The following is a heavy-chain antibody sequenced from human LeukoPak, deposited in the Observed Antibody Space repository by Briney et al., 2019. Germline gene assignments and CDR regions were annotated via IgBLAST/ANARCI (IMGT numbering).Heavy chain of an antibody. CDR2: ISYDGSNK. CDR1: GFSFSSSS. J-gene: IGHJ4*02. D-gene: IGHD6-13*01. CDR3: AKDNVAAAGRYFDY. Sequence: GGSLRLSCAASGFSFSSSSMNWVRQAPGKGLEWVALISYDGSNKYFADSVKGRFTISRDNSKNTLYLQMHSLRAEDTAVYYCAKDNVAAAGRYFDYWGQGTLVTVSS. V-gene: IGHV3-30*18.